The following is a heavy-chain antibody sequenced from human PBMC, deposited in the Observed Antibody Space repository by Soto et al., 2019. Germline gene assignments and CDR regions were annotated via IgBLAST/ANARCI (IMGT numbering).Heavy chain of an antibody. CDR3: ARGRAYGDRKIDFDY. CDR1: GGSFSGYY. CDR2: INHSGST. J-gene: IGHJ4*02. V-gene: IGHV4-34*01. D-gene: IGHD4-17*01. Sequence: SETLSLTCAVYGGSFSGYYWSWIRQPPGKGLEWIGEINHSGSTNYNPSLKSRVTISVDTSKNQFSLKLSSVTAADTAVYYCARGRAYGDRKIDFDYWGQGTLVTVSS.